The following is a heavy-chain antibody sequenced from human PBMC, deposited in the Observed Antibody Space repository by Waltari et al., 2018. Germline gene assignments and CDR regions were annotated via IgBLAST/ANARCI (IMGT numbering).Heavy chain of an antibody. J-gene: IGHJ4*02. CDR2: IYHSGST. CDR3: ARVGYCSGGSCYSEDY. Sequence: QVQLQESGPGLVKPSETLSLTCAVSGYSISSGYYWGWIRQPPGKGLEWIGSIYHSGSTYYNPSLKSRVTISVDTSKNQFSLKLSSVTAADTAVYYCARVGYCSGGSCYSEDYWGQGTLVTVSS. D-gene: IGHD2-15*01. V-gene: IGHV4-38-2*01. CDR1: GYSISSGYY.